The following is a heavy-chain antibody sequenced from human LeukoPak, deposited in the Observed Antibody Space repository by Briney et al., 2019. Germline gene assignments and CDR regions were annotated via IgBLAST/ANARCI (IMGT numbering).Heavy chain of an antibody. CDR2: IYYSGST. V-gene: IGHV4-59*01. Sequence: SETLSLTCTVSGGSISSYYWSWIRQPPGKGLEWIGYIYYSGSTNYNPSLKSRVTISVDTSKNQFSLKLSSVTAADTAVYYCARASSYPGKVDPWGQGTLVTVSP. CDR1: GGSISSYY. D-gene: IGHD4-11*01. CDR3: ARASSYPGKVDP. J-gene: IGHJ5*02.